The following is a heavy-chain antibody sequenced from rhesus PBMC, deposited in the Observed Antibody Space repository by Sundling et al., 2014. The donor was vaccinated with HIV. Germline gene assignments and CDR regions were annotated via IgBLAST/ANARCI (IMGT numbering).Heavy chain of an antibody. CDR1: GGSFSGYY. CDR3: ARGWLRYYYGLDS. J-gene: IGHJ6*01. CDR2: ISGSSGST. V-gene: IGHV4-165*01. Sequence: QVQLQESGPGLVKPSETLSLTCAVSGGSFSGYYWGWIRQVPGKGLEWIGYISGSSGSTDYNPSLKSRVTISTDTSKNQFSLKLSSVTAADTAVYYCARGWLRYYYGLDSWGQGVVVTVSS. D-gene: IGHD3-28*01.